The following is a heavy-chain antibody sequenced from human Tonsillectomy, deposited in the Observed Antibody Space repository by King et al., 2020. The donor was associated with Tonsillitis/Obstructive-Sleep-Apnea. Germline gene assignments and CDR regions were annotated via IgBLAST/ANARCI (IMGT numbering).Heavy chain of an antibody. CDR2: IKSKTDGGTT. J-gene: IGHJ5*02. V-gene: IGHV3-15*07. D-gene: IGHD3-3*01. Sequence: QLVQSGGGLVKPGGSLRLSCAASGFTFSNAWMNWVRQAPGKGLEWVGRIKSKTDGGTTDYAAPVKGRFTISRDDSKNTLYLQMNSLKTEDTAVYYCTTDRPYYDFWSGPNWFDPWGQGPLVTVSS. CDR1: GFTFSNAW. CDR3: TTDRPYYDFWSGPNWFDP.